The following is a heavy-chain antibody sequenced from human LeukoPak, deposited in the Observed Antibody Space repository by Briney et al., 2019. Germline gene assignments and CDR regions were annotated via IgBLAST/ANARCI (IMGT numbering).Heavy chain of an antibody. D-gene: IGHD6-19*01. CDR1: GYTFTSYY. Sequence: ASVKVSCKASGYTFTSYYMHWVRQAPGQGLEWMGIINPSGGSTSYAQKFQGRVTMTEDTSTDTAYMELSSLRSEDTAVYYCATAYSLIAVAGTFDYWGQGTLVTVSS. CDR3: ATAYSLIAVAGTFDY. V-gene: IGHV1-46*01. CDR2: INPSGGST. J-gene: IGHJ4*02.